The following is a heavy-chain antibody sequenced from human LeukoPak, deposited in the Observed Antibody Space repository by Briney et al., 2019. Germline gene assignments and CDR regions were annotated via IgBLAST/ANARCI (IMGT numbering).Heavy chain of an antibody. CDR3: ANNGEDSGWYYYCYGMDV. CDR2: IRYDGSNK. CDR1: GFTFSSYG. V-gene: IGHV3-30*02. D-gene: IGHD6-19*01. Sequence: GWSLRLYCAASGFTFSSYGMHWVRQAPGKGLEWVAFIRYDGSNKYYADSVKGRFTISRDNSKNTLYLQMNSLRAEDTAVYYCANNGEDSGWYYYCYGMDVWGQGTTVTVSS. J-gene: IGHJ6*02.